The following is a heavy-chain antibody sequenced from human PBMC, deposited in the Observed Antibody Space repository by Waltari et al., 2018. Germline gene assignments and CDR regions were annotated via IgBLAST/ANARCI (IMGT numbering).Heavy chain of an antibody. Sequence: QVQLVQSGAEVKQPGSSVKVSCKASGDLFSKYAVSWLRQAPGPGLEWMGRVIPFRDITNYSQKFQDRVTITADKSTTTIDMELSSLTSDDTGVYYCARGVGPQAINFDYWGQGTLVTVSS. CDR1: GDLFSKYA. CDR3: ARGVGPQAINFDY. V-gene: IGHV1-69*04. D-gene: IGHD1-26*01. J-gene: IGHJ4*02. CDR2: VIPFRDIT.